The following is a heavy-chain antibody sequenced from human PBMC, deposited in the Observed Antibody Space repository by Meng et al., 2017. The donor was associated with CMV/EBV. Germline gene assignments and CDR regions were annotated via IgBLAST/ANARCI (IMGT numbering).Heavy chain of an antibody. CDR1: YSFNAYG. J-gene: IGHJ5*02. CDR3: PQLGRVGSTPQSNWFDT. V-gene: IGHV1-18*01. D-gene: IGHD3-16*01. CDR2: VSVSASNT. Sequence: YSFNAYGITWVRQAPGQGLEWMGWVSVSASNTNDAQNLQDRLILTTNTSTHTSPMALISLRSSPTSLSSSPQLGRVGSTPQSNWFDTWGQGTLVTVSS.